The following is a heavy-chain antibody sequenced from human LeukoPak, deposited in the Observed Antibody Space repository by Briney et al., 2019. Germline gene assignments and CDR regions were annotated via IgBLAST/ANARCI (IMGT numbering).Heavy chain of an antibody. J-gene: IGHJ6*03. CDR3: ARRSVRAIQLERRRIRDYYMDV. V-gene: IGHV5-51*01. D-gene: IGHD1-1*01. CDR2: IYPGDSDT. CDR1: GYSFTSYW. Sequence: KTGESLKISCKGSGYSFTSYWIGWVRQMPGKGLEWMGIIYPGDSDTRYSPSFQGQVTISADKSISTAYLQWSSLKASDTAMYYCARRSVRAIQLERRRIRDYYMDVWGKGTTVTVSS.